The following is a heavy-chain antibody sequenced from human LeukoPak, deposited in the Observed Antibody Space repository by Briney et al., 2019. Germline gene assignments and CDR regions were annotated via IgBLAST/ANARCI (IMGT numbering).Heavy chain of an antibody. J-gene: IGHJ4*02. D-gene: IGHD3-9*01. CDR2: IYWDDDK. CDR3: AHRNYDILTGYYTHFDY. Sequence: SGPTLVNPTQTLTLTCTFSGFSLSTSGVGVGWIRQPPGKALEWLALIYWDDDKRYSPSLKSRLTITKDNSKNQVVLTMTNMDPVDTATYYCAHRNYDILTGYYTHFDYWGQGTLVTVSS. CDR1: GFSLSTSGVG. V-gene: IGHV2-5*02.